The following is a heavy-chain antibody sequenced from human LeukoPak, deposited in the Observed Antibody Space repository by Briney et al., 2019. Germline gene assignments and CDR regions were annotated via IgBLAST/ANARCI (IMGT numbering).Heavy chain of an antibody. Sequence: GESLKISCKGSGFSFTSYWIGWVRQMPGKGLEWMGIIYPGDSDTRYSPSFQGQVTISADKSISTAYLQWSSLKASDTAMYYCARVAAAGSEVGWFDPWGQGTLVTVSS. J-gene: IGHJ5*02. CDR3: ARVAAAGSEVGWFDP. V-gene: IGHV5-51*01. CDR1: GFSFTSYW. CDR2: IYPGDSDT. D-gene: IGHD6-13*01.